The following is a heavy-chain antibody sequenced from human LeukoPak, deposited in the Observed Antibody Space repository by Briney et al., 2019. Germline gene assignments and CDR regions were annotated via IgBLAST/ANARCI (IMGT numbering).Heavy chain of an antibody. D-gene: IGHD2-15*01. V-gene: IGHV4-34*01. CDR2: INHSGST. CDR1: GGSFSGYY. J-gene: IGHJ5*02. Sequence: SETLSLTCAVYGGSFSGYYWSWIRQPPGKGLEWVGGINHSGSTNYNPSLKSRVTISVDTSKNQFSLKLSSVTAADTAVYYCARHRCSGGSCYPMNWFDPWGQGTLVTVSS. CDR3: ARHRCSGGSCYPMNWFDP.